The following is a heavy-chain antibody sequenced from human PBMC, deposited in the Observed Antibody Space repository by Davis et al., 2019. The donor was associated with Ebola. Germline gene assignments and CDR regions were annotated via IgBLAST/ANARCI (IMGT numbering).Heavy chain of an antibody. D-gene: IGHD1-26*01. CDR1: GFTFSGSA. Sequence: GESLKISCAASGFTFSGSAMHWVRQAPGKGLEWVAAISYDGSNKYYADSVKGRFTISRDNSKNTLYLQMNSLRAEDTAVYYCAKSDRLGYWGQGTLVTVSS. CDR2: ISYDGSNK. J-gene: IGHJ4*02. CDR3: AKSDRLGY. V-gene: IGHV3-30*18.